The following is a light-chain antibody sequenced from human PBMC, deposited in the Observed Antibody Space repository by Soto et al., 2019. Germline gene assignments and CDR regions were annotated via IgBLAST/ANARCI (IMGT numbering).Light chain of an antibody. Sequence: QSVLTQPPSVSAAPGQEVTISCSGSSSNIGNNYVSWYQQVPGTAPKLLIYDNNKRPSGIPDRFSGSKSGTSATLGITGLQTGDEADYYCGTWDSSLSAYVFGTGTKVTLL. CDR3: GTWDSSLSAYV. V-gene: IGLV1-51*01. CDR2: DNN. J-gene: IGLJ1*01. CDR1: SSNIGNNY.